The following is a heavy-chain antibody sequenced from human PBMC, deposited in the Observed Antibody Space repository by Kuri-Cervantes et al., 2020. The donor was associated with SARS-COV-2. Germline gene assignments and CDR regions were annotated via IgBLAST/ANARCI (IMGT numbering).Heavy chain of an antibody. CDR3: ARGFLESDGLNWFDP. V-gene: IGHV4-39*01. D-gene: IGHD2/OR15-2a*01. J-gene: IGHJ5*02. Sequence: GWFPQAPGKGLEWSGSIFYSGSAYYNPSLKSGVTISVDTSKNQFSLKLSSVTAADTAVYYCARGFLESDGLNWFDPWGQGTLVTVSS. CDR2: IFYSGSA.